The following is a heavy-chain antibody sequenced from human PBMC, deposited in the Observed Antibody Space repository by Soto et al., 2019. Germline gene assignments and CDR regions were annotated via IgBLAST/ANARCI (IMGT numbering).Heavy chain of an antibody. CDR2: IYWNDDK. V-gene: IGHV2-5*01. D-gene: IGHD5-12*01. J-gene: IGHJ6*02. CDR1: GFSLSTSGVG. CDR3: AHSPIVATISSYYYYGMDV. Sequence: QITLKESGPTLVKPTQTLTLTCTFSGFSLSTSGVGVGWIRQPPGKALEWLALIYWNDDKRYSPSLKSRLTIPKDPSKNQVVLTMTNMDPVDTATYYCAHSPIVATISSYYYYGMDVWGQGTTVTVSS.